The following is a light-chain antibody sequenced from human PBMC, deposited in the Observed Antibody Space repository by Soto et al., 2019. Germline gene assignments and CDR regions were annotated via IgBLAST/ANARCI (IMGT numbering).Light chain of an antibody. V-gene: IGKV1-39*01. CDR1: QSISSY. J-gene: IGKJ2*01. CDR2: AAS. CDR3: HQSYSTPPYT. Sequence: DIQMTQSPSSLSASVGDRVTITCRASQSISSYLNWYQQKPGKAPKLLIYAASSLQSGVPSRFSGSGSGTDFTLTISSLQTEDFATYYCHQSYSTPPYTFGQGTTLAIK.